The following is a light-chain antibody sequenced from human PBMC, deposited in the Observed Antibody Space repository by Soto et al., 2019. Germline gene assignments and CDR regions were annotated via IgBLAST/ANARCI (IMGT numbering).Light chain of an antibody. CDR3: QQLNSYPPFT. J-gene: IGKJ3*01. V-gene: IGKV1-9*01. CDR2: AAS. Sequence: DIQLTQSPSFLSASVGDRVTITCRASQGISSYLAWYQQKPGKVPKLLIYAASTLQSGVPSRFSGSGSGTEFTLTISSLQPEDFATYYCQQLNSYPPFTFGPGTKVDIK. CDR1: QGISSY.